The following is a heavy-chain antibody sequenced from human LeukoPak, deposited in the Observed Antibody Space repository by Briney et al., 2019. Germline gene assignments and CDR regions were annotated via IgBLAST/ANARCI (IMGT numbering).Heavy chain of an antibody. CDR3: ATSKLQLFPFDY. J-gene: IGHJ4*02. Sequence: SETLSLTCAVYGGSFSGYYWSWIRQPPGKGLEWIGEINNSGSTNYNPSLKSRVTISVDTSKNQFSLKLSSVTAADTAVYYCATSKLQLFPFDYWGQGTLVTVSS. V-gene: IGHV4-34*01. CDR1: GGSFSGYY. CDR2: INNSGST. D-gene: IGHD3-10*01.